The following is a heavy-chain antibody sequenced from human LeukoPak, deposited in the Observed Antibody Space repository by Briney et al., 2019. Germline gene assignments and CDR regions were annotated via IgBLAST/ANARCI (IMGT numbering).Heavy chain of an antibody. CDR3: ARQYYDILTGPNWFDS. CDR2: IYPGDSNT. CDR1: GYTFGNYW. V-gene: IGHV5-51*01. D-gene: IGHD3-9*01. J-gene: IGHJ5*01. Sequence: GESLKISCQGSGYTFGNYWIAWVRQMPGKGLESMGIIYPGDSNTRYSPSFQGQVPISADKSISTAYLQWSGLKASDTAMYYCARQYYDILTGPNWFDSWGQGTLVTVSS.